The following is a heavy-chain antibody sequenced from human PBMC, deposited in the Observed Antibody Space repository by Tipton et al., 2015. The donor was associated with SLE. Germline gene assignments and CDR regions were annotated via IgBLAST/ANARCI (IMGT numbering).Heavy chain of an antibody. D-gene: IGHD6-13*01. CDR3: ARDAGSWEPYFDH. CDR2: IYYSGGT. CDR1: GGSISGHY. Sequence: TLSLTCTVSGGSISGHYWSWIRQSPEKGLEYIGYIYYSGGTNYNPSLKSRVTISVDTSKNQFSLKLSPVTAADTAVYYCARDAGSWEPYFDHWGQGTLVTVSS. V-gene: IGHV4-59*11. J-gene: IGHJ4*02.